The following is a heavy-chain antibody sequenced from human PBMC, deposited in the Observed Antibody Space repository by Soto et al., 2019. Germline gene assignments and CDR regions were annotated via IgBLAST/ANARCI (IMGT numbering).Heavy chain of an antibody. CDR1: GYTFTSNG. V-gene: IGHV1-18*01. J-gene: IGHJ6*03. D-gene: IGHD6-19*01. CDR3: ASWGFSGSGWSTQRPYHYYYMDV. Sequence: ASVKVSCKASGYTFTSNGITWVRQAPGQGLEWMGWISAYNGNTNYAQKVQGRVSMTTDTSTSTAYMELRSLRSDDTAVYYCASWGFSGSGWSTQRPYHYYYMDVWGKGTTVTVSS. CDR2: ISAYNGNT.